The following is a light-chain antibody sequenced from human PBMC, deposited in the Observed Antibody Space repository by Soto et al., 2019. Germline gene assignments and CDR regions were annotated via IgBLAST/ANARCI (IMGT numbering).Light chain of an antibody. CDR1: QSVSSTY. V-gene: IGKV3-20*01. J-gene: IGKJ3*01. CDR2: GAY. CDR3: HHYDLSPPFP. Sequence: EMLWTQSPGTLSLSPGERATLSCRASQSVSSTYLAWYQQTPGRAPRLLGYGAYSRATGIPDRFSGSGSGTGFTLTSSILEPEDFALYYCHHYDLSPPFPFGPGTRVDIK.